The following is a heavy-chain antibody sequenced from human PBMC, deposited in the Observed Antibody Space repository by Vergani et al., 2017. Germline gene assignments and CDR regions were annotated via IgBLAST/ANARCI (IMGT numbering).Heavy chain of an antibody. CDR3: ASGGHGSENGGALQL. V-gene: IGHV5-51*01. Sequence: EKQLVQSGSETKKPGESLKISCQAFGYIFSNFWIGWVRQRPWRGLEWMGIIYPCDSEVKSNPTFRGQVIFSVDTSVNTAYLQGRSLQASDTATYFCASGGHGSENGGALQLWGQGTNITVSS. CDR1: GYIFSNFW. CDR2: IYPCDSEV. D-gene: IGHD3-10*01. J-gene: IGHJ3*01.